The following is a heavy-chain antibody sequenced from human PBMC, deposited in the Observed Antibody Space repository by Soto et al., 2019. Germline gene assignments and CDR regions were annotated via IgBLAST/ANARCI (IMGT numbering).Heavy chain of an antibody. V-gene: IGHV1-18*01. CDR2: ISAYNGNT. Sequence: ASVKVSCKASGYTFTSYGISWVRQAPGQGLEWMGWISAYNGNTNYAQKLQGRVTMTTDTSTSTAYMELRSLSSDDTAVYYCARISYDSSGYYKASHWGQGTLVTVSS. CDR3: ARISYDSSGYYKASH. J-gene: IGHJ1*01. D-gene: IGHD3-22*01. CDR1: GYTFTSYG.